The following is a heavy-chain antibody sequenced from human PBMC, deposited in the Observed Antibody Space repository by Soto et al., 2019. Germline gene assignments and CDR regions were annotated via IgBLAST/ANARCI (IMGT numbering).Heavy chain of an antibody. CDR3: ARDGSEGSGEIGYYYYMDV. J-gene: IGHJ6*03. V-gene: IGHV3-21*01. Sequence: EVQLVESGGGLVTPGGSLRLSCAASGFTFSSYSLNWVRQAPGKGLEWVSSITSSGASIYYADSVKGRFTISRDNAKNSLYLQMNSLRAEDTAVYYCARDGSEGSGEIGYYYYMDVWGKGTTATVSS. CDR2: ITSSGASI. CDR1: GFTFSSYS. D-gene: IGHD2-15*01.